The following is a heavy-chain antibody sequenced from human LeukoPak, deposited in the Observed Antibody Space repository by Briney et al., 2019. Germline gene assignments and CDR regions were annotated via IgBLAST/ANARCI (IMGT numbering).Heavy chain of an antibody. D-gene: IGHD4-17*01. CDR3: ATALRSGGFDP. Sequence: GESLKISCKGSGYSFSNYWIAWVRQMPGQGLEPMGIIYPGDSDTRYSPSFQGQVTISADKSISTAYLQWSSLKASDTAMYYCATALRSGGFDPWGQGTLVTVSS. CDR2: IYPGDSDT. CDR1: GYSFSNYW. V-gene: IGHV5-51*01. J-gene: IGHJ5*02.